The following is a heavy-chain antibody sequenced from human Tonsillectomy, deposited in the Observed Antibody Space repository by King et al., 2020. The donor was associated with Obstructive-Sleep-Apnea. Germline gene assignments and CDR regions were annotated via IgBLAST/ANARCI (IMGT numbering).Heavy chain of an antibody. J-gene: IGHJ4*02. CDR1: GGSITYYY. V-gene: IGHV4-59*01. Sequence: LQLQESGPGLVKPSETLSLTCTVSGGSITYYYWSWIRQPPGKGLEWIGYIYYSGSTNYNPSLKSRVTISVDTSKNQFSLNLTSVTAADTAVYYCARGGYFDYWGQGTLVTGSS. CDR2: IYYSGST. CDR3: ARGGYFDY.